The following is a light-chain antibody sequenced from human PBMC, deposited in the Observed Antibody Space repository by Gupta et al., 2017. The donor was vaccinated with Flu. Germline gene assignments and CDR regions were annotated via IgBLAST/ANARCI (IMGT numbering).Light chain of an antibody. J-gene: IGKJ2*01. Sequence: DIQMTQSLSTLSASVGDRVSITCRASQTISVWLAWYQQKPGKVPKVVIYKASNLEDGVPSRFSGSGSGTEFTLTISSLQPEDFATYYCQQYETYPYTFGLGTRLEI. CDR3: QQYETYPYT. CDR1: QTISVW. V-gene: IGKV1-5*03. CDR2: KAS.